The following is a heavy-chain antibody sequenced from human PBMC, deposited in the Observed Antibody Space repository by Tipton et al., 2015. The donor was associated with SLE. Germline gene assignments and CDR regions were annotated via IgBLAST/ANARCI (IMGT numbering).Heavy chain of an antibody. V-gene: IGHV4-31*03. CDR3: ARFMISVGFDY. CDR1: GGSMNIGVLY. Sequence: TLSLTCTVSGGSMNIGVLYWGWIRQHPGKGLEWIGYISYSGSTYYNPSHKSRITISVDTSQNQFSRKLSSVTAADTAVYYCARFMISVGFDYWGQGTLVTVSS. CDR2: ISYSGST. D-gene: IGHD3-16*01. J-gene: IGHJ4*02.